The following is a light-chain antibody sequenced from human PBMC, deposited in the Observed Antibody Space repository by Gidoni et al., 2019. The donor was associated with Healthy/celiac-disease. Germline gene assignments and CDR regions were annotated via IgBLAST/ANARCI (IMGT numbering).Light chain of an antibody. J-gene: IGKJ2*01. V-gene: IGKV1-39*01. CDR1: QSISSY. Sequence: DTQMTLLPSSLSASVGDRGTITCRASQSISSYLNWYQQKPGKAPKLLIYAASSLPSGVPSRFSGSGSGTDFTLTISSLQPEDFATYYCQQRNNTPMYTFGQXTKLEIK. CDR2: AAS. CDR3: QQRNNTPMYT.